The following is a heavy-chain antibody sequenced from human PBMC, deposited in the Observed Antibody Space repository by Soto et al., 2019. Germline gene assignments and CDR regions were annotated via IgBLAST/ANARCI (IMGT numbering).Heavy chain of an antibody. CDR2: ISSSSSTI. Sequence: GGSLRLSCAASGFTFSSYSMNWVRQAPGKGLEWVSYISSSSSTIYYADSVKGRFTISRDNAKNSLYLQMNSLRDEDTAVYYCARDLRESEQLPGLYYYGMDVWGQGTTVTVSS. D-gene: IGHD6-6*01. V-gene: IGHV3-48*02. CDR1: GFTFSSYS. CDR3: ARDLRESEQLPGLYYYGMDV. J-gene: IGHJ6*02.